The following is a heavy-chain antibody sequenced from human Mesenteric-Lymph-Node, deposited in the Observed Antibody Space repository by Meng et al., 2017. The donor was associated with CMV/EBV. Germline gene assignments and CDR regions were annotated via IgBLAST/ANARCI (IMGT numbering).Heavy chain of an antibody. J-gene: IGHJ5*02. V-gene: IGHV4-30-4*08. CDR2: IYYSGST. CDR3: ARHEWTSLYSRASLRIYDP. D-gene: IGHD6-13*01. Sequence: SETLSLTCTVSGGSISSGDYYWSWIRQPPGKGLEWIGYIYYSGSTYYNPSLKSRVTISVDTSKNQFSLKLSSVTAADTAVYYCARHEWTSLYSRASLRIYDPWGQGTLVTVSS. CDR1: GGSISSGDYY.